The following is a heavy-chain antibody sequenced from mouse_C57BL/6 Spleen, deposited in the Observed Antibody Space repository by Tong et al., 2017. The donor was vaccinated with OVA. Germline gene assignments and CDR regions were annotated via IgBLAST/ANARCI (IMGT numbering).Heavy chain of an antibody. D-gene: IGHD1-1*01. Sequence: EVQLQESGPELVKPGASVKIPCKASGYTFTDYNMDWVKQSHGKSLEWIGDINPNNGGTSYNQKFKGKATLTVDKSSSTAHMELLSLTSEDFAVYYCAREYYYGSSYDAMDYWGQGTSVTVSS. CDR2: INPNNGGT. CDR1: GYTFTDYN. V-gene: IGHV1-18*01. CDR3: AREYYYGSSYDAMDY. J-gene: IGHJ4*01.